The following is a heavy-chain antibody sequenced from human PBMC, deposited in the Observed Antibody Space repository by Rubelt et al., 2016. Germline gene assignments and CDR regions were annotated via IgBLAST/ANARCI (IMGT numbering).Heavy chain of an antibody. D-gene: IGHD3-16*02. CDR1: GFTFNHSW. Sequence: EVQLVESGGGLVKPGGSLRLSCAASGFTFNHSWMSWVRQAPGKGLEWVSYISSSSTSIYYADSVRGRFTISRDNAENSMYLHMSSLRAEDTAVYYCARALQHWSFYFDYWGQGILVTVSS. CDR2: ISSSSTSI. V-gene: IGHV3-48*04. J-gene: IGHJ4*02. CDR3: ARALQHWSFYFDY.